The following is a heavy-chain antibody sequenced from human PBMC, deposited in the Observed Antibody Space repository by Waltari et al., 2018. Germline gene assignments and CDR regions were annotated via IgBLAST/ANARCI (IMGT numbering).Heavy chain of an antibody. CDR2: INYDGSEK. Sequence: EVQLVESGGGLVQPGGSLRLSCAVSESPFRTEWVTWVRRASGRGLEWVANINYDGSEKNYVDSVKGRFTISRDNARNSLYLQMNSLRAEDTAVYYCATYRWLGYWGQGTLVTVSS. J-gene: IGHJ4*02. D-gene: IGHD3-10*01. CDR3: ATYRWLGY. CDR1: ESPFRTEW. V-gene: IGHV3-7*03.